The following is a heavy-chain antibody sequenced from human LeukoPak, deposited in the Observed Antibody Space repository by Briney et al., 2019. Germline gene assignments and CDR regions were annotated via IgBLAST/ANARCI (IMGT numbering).Heavy chain of an antibody. CDR2: ISAYNGNT. J-gene: IGHJ4*02. D-gene: IGHD4-17*01. CDR1: GGTFSSYA. V-gene: IGHV1-18*01. CDR3: AREGIYGDYVDY. Sequence: ASVKVSCKASGGTFSSYAISWVRQAPGQGLEWMGWISAYNGNTNYAQKLQGRVTMTTDTSTSTAYMELRSLRSDDTAVYYCAREGIYGDYVDYWGQGTLVTVSS.